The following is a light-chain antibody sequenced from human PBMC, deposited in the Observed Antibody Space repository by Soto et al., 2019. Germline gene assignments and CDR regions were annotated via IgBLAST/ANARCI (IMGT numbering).Light chain of an antibody. Sequence: QSVLTQPPSVSGAPGQRGTISCTGSSSNIGAGYDVHWYQQRPGTAPKLLIYGNKNRPSGVPDRFSGSKSGTSAPLAITGLQAEDEADYYCQSYDSSMSVSYVFGTGTKV. CDR2: GNK. J-gene: IGLJ1*01. V-gene: IGLV1-40*01. CDR1: SSNIGAGYD. CDR3: QSYDSSMSVSYV.